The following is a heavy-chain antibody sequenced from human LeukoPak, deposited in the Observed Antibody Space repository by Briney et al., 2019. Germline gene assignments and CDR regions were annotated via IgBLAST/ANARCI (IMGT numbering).Heavy chain of an antibody. CDR1: GFTFSSYA. J-gene: IGHJ3*01. CDR2: ISGSGGST. V-gene: IGHV3-23*01. D-gene: IGHD3-3*01. Sequence: GGSLRLSCAASGFTFSSYAMSWVRQAPGKGLEWVSAISGSGGSTYYADSVKGRFTISRDNSKNTLYLQMNSLRAEDTAVYYCAKREAPGGRFLEWLSTTHWGQGTMVTVSS. CDR3: AKREAPGGRFLEWLSTTH.